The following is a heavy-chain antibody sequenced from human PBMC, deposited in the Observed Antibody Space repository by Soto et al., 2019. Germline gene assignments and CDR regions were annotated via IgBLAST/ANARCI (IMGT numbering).Heavy chain of an antibody. V-gene: IGHV4-34*01. Sequence: NPSETLSLTCAVYGGSFSGYYWSWIRQPPGKGLEWIGEINHSGSTNYNPSLKSRVTISVDTSKNQFSLKLSSVTAADTAVYYCARGAKTKDPHPKLELRYYYGMDVWGQGTTVTVSS. J-gene: IGHJ6*02. D-gene: IGHD1-7*01. CDR1: GGSFSGYY. CDR2: INHSGST. CDR3: ARGAKTKDPHPKLELRYYYGMDV.